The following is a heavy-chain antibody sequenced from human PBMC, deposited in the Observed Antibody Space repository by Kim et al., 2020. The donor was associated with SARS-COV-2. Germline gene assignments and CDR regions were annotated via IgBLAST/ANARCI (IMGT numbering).Heavy chain of an antibody. V-gene: IGHV4-4*02. CDR1: GGSISSSNW. J-gene: IGHJ4*01. D-gene: IGHD2-2*01. CDR2: IYHSGST. Sequence: SETLSLTCAVSGGSISSSNWWSWVRQPPGKGLEWIGEIYHSGSTNYNPSLKSRVTISVDKSKNQFSLKLSSVTAADTAVYYCARVGGGYCSSTSCRPFDYWGHGTLVTVSS. CDR3: ARVGGGYCSSTSCRPFDY.